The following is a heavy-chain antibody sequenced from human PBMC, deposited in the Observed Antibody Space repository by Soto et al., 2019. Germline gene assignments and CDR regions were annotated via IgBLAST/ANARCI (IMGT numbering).Heavy chain of an antibody. V-gene: IGHV3-9*01. CDR1: GFTFNDFA. CDR2: IDWNGANI. CDR3: ARDSGIVAAGRFSFDP. J-gene: IGHJ5*02. D-gene: IGHD6-13*01. Sequence: EVQLVESGGGLVQPGRSLRLSCAASGFTFNDFAMHWVRQAPAKGLEWVASIDWNGANIAYAASVEGRFTISRDNVKNSLFLQMNSLRAEDTAFYFCARDSGIVAAGRFSFDPRGQGTLVTVSS.